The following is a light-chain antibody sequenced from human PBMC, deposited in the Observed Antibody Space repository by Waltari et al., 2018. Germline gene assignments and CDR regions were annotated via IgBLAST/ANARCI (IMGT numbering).Light chain of an antibody. CDR1: TSDVGNYDL. CDR2: EVK. V-gene: IGLV2-23*02. J-gene: IGLJ1*01. Sequence: QSALTQPASVSGTPGQSITISCTGTTSDVGNYDLFSWYQQQPGKAPKLLICEVKKRPSGVSSRVSGSKSGNTASLTISGLQAEDEADFYCCSYAGLGTYVFGSGTKVTVL. CDR3: CSYAGLGTYV.